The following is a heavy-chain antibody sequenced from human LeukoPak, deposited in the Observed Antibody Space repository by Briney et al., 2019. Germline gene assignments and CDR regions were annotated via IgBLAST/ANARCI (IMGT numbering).Heavy chain of an antibody. J-gene: IGHJ4*02. V-gene: IGHV3-30*04. CDR2: ISYDGSNK. Sequence: GGSLRLSCAASGFTFSSYAMHWVRQAPGKGLEWAAVISYDGSNKYYADSVKGRFTISRDNSKNTLYLQMNSLRAEDTAVYYCASVSRFLEWLSHFDYWGQGTLVTVSS. D-gene: IGHD3-3*01. CDR3: ASVSRFLEWLSHFDY. CDR1: GFTFSSYA.